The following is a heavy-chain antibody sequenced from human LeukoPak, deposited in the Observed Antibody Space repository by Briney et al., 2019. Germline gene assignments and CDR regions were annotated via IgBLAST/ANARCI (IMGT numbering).Heavy chain of an antibody. Sequence: PGGSLRLSCAASGFTVSSNYMSWVRQAPGKGLEWVPVIYSGGSTYYADSVKGRFTISRDNSKNTLYLQMNSLRAEDTAVYYCARGSSTNSDAFDIWGQGTMVTVSS. J-gene: IGHJ3*02. V-gene: IGHV3-66*01. CDR1: GFTVSSNY. D-gene: IGHD2-2*01. CDR3: ARGSSTNSDAFDI. CDR2: IYSGGST.